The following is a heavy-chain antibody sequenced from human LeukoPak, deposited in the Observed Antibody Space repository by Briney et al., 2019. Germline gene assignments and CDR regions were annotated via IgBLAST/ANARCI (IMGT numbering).Heavy chain of an antibody. J-gene: IGHJ4*02. Sequence: GGSLRLSCAASGFTFSSYWMHWVRQAPGKGLVWVSRINSDGSSTSYADSVKDRFTISRDNAKNTLYLQMNSLRAEDTAVYYCARDPGDYYFDYWGQGTLVTVSS. D-gene: IGHD2-21*02. CDR2: INSDGSST. CDR1: GFTFSSYW. CDR3: ARDPGDYYFDY. V-gene: IGHV3-74*01.